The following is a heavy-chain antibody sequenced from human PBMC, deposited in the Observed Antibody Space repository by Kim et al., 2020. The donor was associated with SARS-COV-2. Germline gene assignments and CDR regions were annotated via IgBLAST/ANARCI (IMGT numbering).Heavy chain of an antibody. CDR1: GFTFGSYE. V-gene: IGHV3-48*03. Sequence: GGSLRLSCAASGFTFGSYEMIWVRQAPGKGLEWVSYISRNGSNIYYIDSVKGRFTISRDNAKNSLYLQMNSLRAEDTALYYCARVITRSFDSWGQGTLVTAAS. CDR2: ISRNGSNI. D-gene: IGHD3-16*01. CDR3: ARVITRSFDS. J-gene: IGHJ4*02.